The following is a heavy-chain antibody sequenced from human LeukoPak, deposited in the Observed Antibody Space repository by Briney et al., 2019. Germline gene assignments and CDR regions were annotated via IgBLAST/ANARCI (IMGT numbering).Heavy chain of an antibody. D-gene: IGHD2-2*01. Sequence: GASVKVSCKASGYTFITYAMHWVRQAPGQGLEWMGWINAGNGNTRYSQKFQGRVTIVRDTSASTVYMELSSLRSEDTAIYYCARDPQYRENPYYFDYWGQGTLVTVSP. V-gene: IGHV1-3*01. CDR2: INAGNGNT. J-gene: IGHJ4*02. CDR1: GYTFITYA. CDR3: ARDPQYRENPYYFDY.